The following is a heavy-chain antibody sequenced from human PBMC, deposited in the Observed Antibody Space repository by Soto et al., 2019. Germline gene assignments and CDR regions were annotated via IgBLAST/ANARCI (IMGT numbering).Heavy chain of an antibody. CDR2: FDPEDGET. J-gene: IGHJ6*02. Sequence: GASVKVSCKVSGYTLTELSMHWVRQAPGKGLEWMGGFDPEDGETIYAQKFQGRVTMTEDTSTDTAYMELNSLRAEDTAVYYCAKGPTIFGVVITFEYYYGMDVWGQGTTVTVSS. CDR3: AKGPTIFGVVITFEYYYGMDV. D-gene: IGHD3-3*01. V-gene: IGHV1-24*01. CDR1: GYTLTELS.